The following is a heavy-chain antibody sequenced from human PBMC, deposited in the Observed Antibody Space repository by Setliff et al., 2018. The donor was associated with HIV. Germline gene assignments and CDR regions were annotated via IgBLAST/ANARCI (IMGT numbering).Heavy chain of an antibody. J-gene: IGHJ4*02. CDR3: ARDRRPVGINYGYGYLDD. CDR2: INAGNGNT. D-gene: IGHD1-20*01. Sequence: ASVKVSCKASGYTFTNYAMHLVRQAPGQRLEWMGWINAGNGNTKYSQKIQGRVTITRDTSASTAYMELSSLRSEDTAVYYCARDRRPVGINYGYGYLDDWGQGTLVTVSS. CDR1: GYTFTNYA. V-gene: IGHV1-3*01.